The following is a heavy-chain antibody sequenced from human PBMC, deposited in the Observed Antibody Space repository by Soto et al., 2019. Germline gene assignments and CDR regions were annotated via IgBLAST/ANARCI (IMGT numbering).Heavy chain of an antibody. V-gene: IGHV4-39*01. CDR1: GGSISGSSYY. Sequence: SETLSLTCTVSGGSISGSSYYWGWIRQPPGKGLEWIGSIYYSGSTYYNPSLKSRVTISVDTSKNQFSLKLSSVTAADTAVYYCARLLGVVVITTFGWFDPWGQGTLVTVSS. J-gene: IGHJ5*02. D-gene: IGHD3-22*01. CDR3: ARLLGVVVITTFGWFDP. CDR2: IYYSGST.